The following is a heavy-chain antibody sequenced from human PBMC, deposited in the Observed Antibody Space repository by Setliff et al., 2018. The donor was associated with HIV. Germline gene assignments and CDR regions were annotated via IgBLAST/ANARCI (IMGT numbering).Heavy chain of an antibody. Sequence: SVKVSCKASGGTFSSYTINWVRQAPGQGLEWMGRSIPILGIGNDEQAQKFKGRVTFTADKSTSTVYMELSSLRTEDTAVYYCARCGAGEWHLYMDVWGKGTAVTVSS. CDR1: GGTFSSYT. V-gene: IGHV1-69*02. D-gene: IGHD3-16*01. J-gene: IGHJ6*03. CDR2: SIPILGIG. CDR3: ARCGAGEWHLYMDV.